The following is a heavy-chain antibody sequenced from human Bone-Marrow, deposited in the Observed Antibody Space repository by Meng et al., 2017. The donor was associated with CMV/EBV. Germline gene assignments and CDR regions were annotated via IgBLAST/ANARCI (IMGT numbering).Heavy chain of an antibody. CDR3: ARAAAAAGTIYYYGMDV. CDR1: GGTFSSYT. D-gene: IGHD6-13*01. J-gene: IGHJ6*02. Sequence: ASVKVSCKASGGTFSSYTISWVRQAPGQGLEWMGWISAYNGNTNYAQKLQGRVTMTTDTSTSTAYMELRSLRSDDTAVYYCARAAAAAGTIYYYGMDVWGQRTTVTVSS. V-gene: IGHV1-18*01. CDR2: ISAYNGNT.